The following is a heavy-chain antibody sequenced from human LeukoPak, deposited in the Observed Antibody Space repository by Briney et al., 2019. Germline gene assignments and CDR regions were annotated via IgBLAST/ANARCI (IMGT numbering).Heavy chain of an antibody. Sequence: GGSLRLSCAASGFTFSSYGMHWVRQAPGKGLEWVAFIRYDGSNKYYADSVKGRFTISRDNSKNTLYLQMNSLRAEDTAVYYCAKGHTPYYYGSGSISDYWGQGTLVTVSS. D-gene: IGHD3-10*01. CDR1: GFTFSSYG. CDR3: AKGHTPYYYGSGSISDY. J-gene: IGHJ4*02. CDR2: IRYDGSNK. V-gene: IGHV3-30*02.